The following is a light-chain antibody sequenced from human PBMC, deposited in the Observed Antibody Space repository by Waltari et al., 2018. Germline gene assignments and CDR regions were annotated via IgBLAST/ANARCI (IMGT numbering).Light chain of an antibody. CDR3: QQRRNWPLT. Sequence: DIVLTQSPAILSLSPGERASLSCRASQSVTNYLAWYQQKPGQAPRLLIYDTSNRATGIPARFSGSRFATDFTLTISSLEPDDFAVYYCQQRRNWPLTFGGGTKVEIK. CDR2: DTS. CDR1: QSVTNY. V-gene: IGKV3-11*01. J-gene: IGKJ4*01.